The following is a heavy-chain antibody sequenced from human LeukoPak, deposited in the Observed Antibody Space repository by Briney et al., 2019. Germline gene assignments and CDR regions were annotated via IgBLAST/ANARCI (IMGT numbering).Heavy chain of an antibody. Sequence: SETLSLTCTVSGGSISSGGYYWSWIRQPPGKGLEWIGYIYYSGSTNYNPSLKSRVTISVDTSKNQFSLKLSSVTAADTAVYYCARNDIAVADPYYFDYWGQGTLVTVSS. V-gene: IGHV4-61*08. CDR2: IYYSGST. D-gene: IGHD6-19*01. J-gene: IGHJ4*02. CDR1: GGSISSGGYY. CDR3: ARNDIAVADPYYFDY.